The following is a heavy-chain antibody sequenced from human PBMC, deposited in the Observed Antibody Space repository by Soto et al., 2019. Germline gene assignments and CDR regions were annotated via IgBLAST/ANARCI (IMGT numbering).Heavy chain of an antibody. V-gene: IGHV3-21*01. Sequence: EVQLVESGGGLVEPGGSLRLSCGASGFTFSTYGMNWVRQAPGKGLEWVSFISSTSSHILYADSVNGRFTISRDNAKNSLYLQMHRLRADVTAVYYCAREVVRIDYYVDYWGLGTLVTV. CDR3: AREVVRIDYYVDY. CDR1: GFTFSTYG. CDR2: ISSTSSHI. J-gene: IGHJ4*02.